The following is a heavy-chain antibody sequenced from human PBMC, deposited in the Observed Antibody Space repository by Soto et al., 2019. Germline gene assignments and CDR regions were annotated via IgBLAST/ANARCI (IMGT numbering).Heavy chain of an antibody. D-gene: IGHD4-17*01. J-gene: IGHJ6*03. V-gene: IGHV3-23*01. CDR3: AKGWLGGDYVDYYYYMDV. CDR1: GFTFSSYA. Sequence: GGSLRLSCAASGFTFSSYAMSWVRQAPGKGLEWVSAISGSGGSTYYADSVKGRFTISRDNSKNTLYLQMNSLRAEDTAVYYCAKGWLGGDYVDYYYYMDVWGKGTTVTVSS. CDR2: ISGSGGST.